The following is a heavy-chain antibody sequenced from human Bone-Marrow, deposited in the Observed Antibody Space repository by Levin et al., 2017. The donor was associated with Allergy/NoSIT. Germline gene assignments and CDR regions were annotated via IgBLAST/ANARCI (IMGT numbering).Heavy chain of an antibody. V-gene: IGHV1-46*03. CDR2: VNPTGDTT. CDR3: DRDRGGWFHYDPWYGSHRLDF. D-gene: IGHD3-3*01. CDR1: TDTFTNHY. J-gene: IGHJ4*02. Sequence: ASVTVSCRADTDTFTNHYMHWMRQAPGQGLEWMGTVNPTGDTTNYAQKFQGRISLTTDTSTNTIYTELTGLRSDDPALYYCDRDRGGWFHYDPWYGSHRLDFWGQGARVTVSS.